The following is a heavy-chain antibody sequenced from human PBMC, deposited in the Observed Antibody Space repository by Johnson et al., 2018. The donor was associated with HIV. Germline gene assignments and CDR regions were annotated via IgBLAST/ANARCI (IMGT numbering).Heavy chain of an antibody. CDR2: ISSGGSSI. Sequence: QVQLVESGGGLVKPGGSLRLSCAASGFTFSDYYMSWIRQAPGKGLEWVSYISSGGSSIYYADSVKGRFTISRDNAKKSMYLQMNSLRAEDTAVYYCARGDYYDSSGDYIDAFDIWGQGTMVTVSS. D-gene: IGHD3-22*01. V-gene: IGHV3-11*04. J-gene: IGHJ3*02. CDR3: ARGDYYDSSGDYIDAFDI. CDR1: GFTFSDYY.